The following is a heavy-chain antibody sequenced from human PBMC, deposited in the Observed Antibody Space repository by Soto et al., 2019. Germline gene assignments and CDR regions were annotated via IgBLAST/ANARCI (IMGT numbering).Heavy chain of an antibody. Sequence: ESGGGVVQPGRSLRLSCAASGFTFSSYAMHWVRQAPGKGLEWVAVISYDGSNKYYADSVKGRFTISRDNSKNTLYLQMNSLRAEDTAVYYCARGCEQWLTRGGDYWGQGTLVTVSS. CDR2: ISYDGSNK. CDR3: ARGCEQWLTRGGDY. V-gene: IGHV3-30-3*01. CDR1: GFTFSSYA. J-gene: IGHJ4*02. D-gene: IGHD6-19*01.